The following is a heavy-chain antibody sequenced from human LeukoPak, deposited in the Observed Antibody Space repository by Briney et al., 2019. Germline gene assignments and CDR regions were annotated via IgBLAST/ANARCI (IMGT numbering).Heavy chain of an antibody. CDR3: ARGSYDAFDI. Sequence: PSQTLSHTCTVSGGSISSGSYYWSWIRQPAGKGLEWIGRIYTSGSTNYNPSLKSRVTISVDTSKNQFSLKLSSVTAADTAVYYCARGSYDAFDIWGQGTMVTVSS. D-gene: IGHD1-26*01. CDR1: GGSISSGSYY. V-gene: IGHV4-61*02. CDR2: IYTSGST. J-gene: IGHJ3*02.